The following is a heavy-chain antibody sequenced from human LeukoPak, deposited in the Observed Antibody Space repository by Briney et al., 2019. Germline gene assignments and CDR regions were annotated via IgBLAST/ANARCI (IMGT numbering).Heavy chain of an antibody. Sequence: SETLSLTCTVSSGSISSTNYYWGWIRQPPGKGLEWIGNIYYTGNTYYNPSLKSRVTISVDTSKNQFSLKMSSVTAADTAVYYCARNTYCYENNCDLRGHWFDPWGQGTLVIVAS. D-gene: IGHD3-16*02. CDR3: ARNTYCYENNCDLRGHWFDP. V-gene: IGHV4-39*07. CDR2: IYYTGNT. CDR1: SGSISSTNYY. J-gene: IGHJ5*02.